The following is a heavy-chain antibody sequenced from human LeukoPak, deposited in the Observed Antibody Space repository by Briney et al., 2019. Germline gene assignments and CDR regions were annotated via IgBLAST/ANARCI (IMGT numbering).Heavy chain of an antibody. J-gene: IGHJ5*02. CDR1: GGSISSYY. D-gene: IGHD6-13*01. CDR3: ARDYWVAAAGTTVWFDP. CDR2: IYYSGST. V-gene: IGHV4-59*01. Sequence: SETLSLTCSVSGGSISSYYWSWIRQPPGKGLEWIGYIYYSGSTNYNPSLKSRVTISVDTSKNQFSLKLSPVTAADTAVYYCARDYWVAAAGTTVWFDPWGQGTLVTVSS.